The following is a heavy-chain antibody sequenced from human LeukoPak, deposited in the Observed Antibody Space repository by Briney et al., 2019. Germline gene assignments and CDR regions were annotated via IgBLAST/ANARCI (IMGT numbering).Heavy chain of an antibody. D-gene: IGHD3-22*01. J-gene: IGHJ4*02. V-gene: IGHV1-18*01. Sequence: GASVKVSCKASGYTVTSYAITWVRPAPGQGLGWMGWISASKGNTNYAQKLQGRVTMTTDTSTTTAYMELRSLRSDDTAVYYCARVRLDNTMNFDYWGQGTLVTVSS. CDR3: ARVRLDNTMNFDY. CDR2: ISASKGNT. CDR1: GYTVTSYA.